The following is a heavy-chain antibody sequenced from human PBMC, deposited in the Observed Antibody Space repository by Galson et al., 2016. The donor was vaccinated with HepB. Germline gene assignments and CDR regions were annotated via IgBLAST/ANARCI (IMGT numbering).Heavy chain of an antibody. D-gene: IGHD2-21*02. V-gene: IGHV1-18*01. CDR2: LAASTGNT. J-gene: IGHJ4*02. CDR1: GYTYKTYG. Sequence: SVKVSCKASGYTYKTYGITWVRQAPGQGLQWMAWLAASTGNTIYAQNFQGRVTMTTDTCTSTAYVELRSLRSDDTAVYYCAKTPYCGGYCSDFWGQGTLVTVSS. CDR3: AKTPYCGGYCSDF.